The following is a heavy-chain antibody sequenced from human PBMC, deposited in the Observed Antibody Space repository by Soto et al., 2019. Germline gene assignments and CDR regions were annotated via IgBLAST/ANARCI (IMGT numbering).Heavy chain of an antibody. CDR1: GGSISSYY. Sequence: PSETLSLTCTVSGGSISSYYWSWIRQPPGKGLEWIGYIYYSGSTNYNPSLKSRVTISVDTSKNQFSLKLSSVTAADTAVYYCAREMQYYDSSGYLNWFDPWGQGTLVTVYS. J-gene: IGHJ5*02. D-gene: IGHD3-22*01. V-gene: IGHV4-59*01. CDR2: IYYSGST. CDR3: AREMQYYDSSGYLNWFDP.